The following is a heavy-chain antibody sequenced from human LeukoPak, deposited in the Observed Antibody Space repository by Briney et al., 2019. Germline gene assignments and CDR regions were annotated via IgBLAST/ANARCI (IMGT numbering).Heavy chain of an antibody. CDR2: ISAYNGNT. CDR1: GYTFTSYG. D-gene: IGHD3-3*02. V-gene: IGHV1-18*01. J-gene: IGHJ6*03. CDR3: ARDISMDV. Sequence: ASVKVSCKASGYTFTSYGISWVRQAPGQGLEWMGWISAYNGNTNYAQKLQGRVTMTRDMSTSTVYMELSSLRSEDTAVYYCARDISMDVWGKGTTVTVSS.